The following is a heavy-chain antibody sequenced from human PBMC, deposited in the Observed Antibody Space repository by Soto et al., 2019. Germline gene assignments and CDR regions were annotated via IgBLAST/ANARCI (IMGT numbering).Heavy chain of an antibody. CDR3: ARGYCSGGSCLGTDY. CDR2: ISAYNGNT. J-gene: IGHJ4*02. CDR1: GYTFTSYG. Sequence: ASVKVSCKASGYTFTSYGISWVRQAPGQGLEWMGWISAYNGNTNYAQKLQGRVTMTTDTSTSTAYMELRSLRSDDTAVYYCARGYCSGGSCLGTDYWGQGTLVTVSP. D-gene: IGHD2-15*01. V-gene: IGHV1-18*01.